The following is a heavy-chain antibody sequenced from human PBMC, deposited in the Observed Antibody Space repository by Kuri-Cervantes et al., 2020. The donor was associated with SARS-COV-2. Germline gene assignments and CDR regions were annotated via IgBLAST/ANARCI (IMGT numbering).Heavy chain of an antibody. CDR2: PTNDGSDA. J-gene: IGHJ4*02. V-gene: IGHV3-74*01. D-gene: IGHD4-11*01. CDR3: ARDSMTTRDFVY. CDR1: GFTFSSYW. Sequence: GGSLRLSCVASGFTFSSYWMHWVRQAPGKGLVWVSRPTNDGSDAIFADSVKGRFTISRDNAKNMLYLYMNSLRADDTAVYYCARDSMTTRDFVYWGQGTLVTVSS.